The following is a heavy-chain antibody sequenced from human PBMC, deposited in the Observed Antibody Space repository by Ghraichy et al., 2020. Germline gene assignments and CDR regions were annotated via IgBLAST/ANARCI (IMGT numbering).Heavy chain of an antibody. CDR3: ARDFYDTSGLGDYGMDV. Sequence: LSCTVSGASVSRYYWSWVRQPAGKGLEWIGRTYISGSSDYNPSLKSRVTMSLDTFKNQISLNLGSVTAADTAVYFCARDFYDTSGLGDYGMDVWGQGTTVTVAS. CDR2: TYISGSS. J-gene: IGHJ6*02. V-gene: IGHV4-4*07. CDR1: GASVSRYY. D-gene: IGHD3-22*01.